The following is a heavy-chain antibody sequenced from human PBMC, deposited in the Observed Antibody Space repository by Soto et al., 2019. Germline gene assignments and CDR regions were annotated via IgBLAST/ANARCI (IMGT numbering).Heavy chain of an antibody. CDR2: ISGSGGST. CDR3: AKDSRITMVRGVVIPPGY. D-gene: IGHD3-10*01. V-gene: IGHV3-23*01. J-gene: IGHJ4*02. Sequence: WGSLRLSWAAFGFTFSNYAMSWVRQAPGKGLEWVSGISGSGGSTYYADSVKGRFTISRDNSKNTLYLQMNSLRAEDTAVYYCAKDSRITMVRGVVIPPGYWGQGTLVTVSS. CDR1: GFTFSNYA.